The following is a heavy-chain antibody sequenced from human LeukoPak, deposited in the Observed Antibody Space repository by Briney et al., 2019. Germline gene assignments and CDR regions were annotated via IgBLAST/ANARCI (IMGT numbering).Heavy chain of an antibody. CDR3: ANENWFDP. V-gene: IGHV3-23*01. CDR2: ISGSGGST. Sequence: GGSLRLSCAASGFTFSSYAMSWVRQAPGKGLEWVSSISGSGGSTSYADSVKGRFTISRDNSKNTLFLQMNSLRAEGTAVYYCANENWFDPWGQGTLVTVSS. CDR1: GFTFSSYA. J-gene: IGHJ5*02.